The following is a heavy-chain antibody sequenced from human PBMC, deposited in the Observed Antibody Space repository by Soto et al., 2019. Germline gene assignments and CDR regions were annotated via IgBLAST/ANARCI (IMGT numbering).Heavy chain of an antibody. Sequence: QVQLQESGPGLVKPSQTLSLTCTVSGGSISSGGYYWSWIRQHPGKGLEWIGYIDYSRSTYYNQSLKSRVTISVDTSKNQFSLKLSSVTAADTAVYYCARGRTSSPTPGDYWGQGTLVTVSS. D-gene: IGHD2-2*01. CDR3: ARGRTSSPTPGDY. CDR1: GGSISSGGYY. J-gene: IGHJ4*02. CDR2: IDYSRST. V-gene: IGHV4-31*03.